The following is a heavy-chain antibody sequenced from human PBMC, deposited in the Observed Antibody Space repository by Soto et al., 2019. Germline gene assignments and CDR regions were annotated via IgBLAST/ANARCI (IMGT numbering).Heavy chain of an antibody. CDR1: GYTFTSYG. V-gene: IGHV1-18*01. CDR2: ISAYNGNT. J-gene: IGHJ4*02. D-gene: IGHD3-22*01. CDR3: ARDNGYYYDSSGYYTFDY. Sequence: QVQLVQSGAEVKKPGASVKVSSKASGYTFTSYGISWVRQAPGQGLEWMGWISAYNGNTNYAQKLQGRVTMTTDTSTSTAYMELRSLRSDDTAVYYCARDNGYYYDSSGYYTFDYWGQGTLVTVSS.